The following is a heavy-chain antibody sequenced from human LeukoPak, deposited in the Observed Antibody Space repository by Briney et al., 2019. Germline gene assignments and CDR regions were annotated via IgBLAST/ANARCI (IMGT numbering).Heavy chain of an antibody. CDR3: ARPDYDSSGYSPLQGYAFDI. CDR2: IRSKTYNYAT. V-gene: IGHV3-73*01. CDR1: GFTFSGSA. J-gene: IGHJ3*02. Sequence: GGSLRLSCAASGFTFSGSAMHWVRQASGKGLEWVGRIRSKTYNYATAYAASVKGRFTISRDDSKNTAYLQMNSLRAEDTAVYYCARPDYDSSGYSPLQGYAFDIWGQGTMVTVSS. D-gene: IGHD3-22*01.